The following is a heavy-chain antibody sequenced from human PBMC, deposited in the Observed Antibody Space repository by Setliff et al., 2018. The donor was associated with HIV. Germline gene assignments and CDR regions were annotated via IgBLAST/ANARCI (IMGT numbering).Heavy chain of an antibody. V-gene: IGHV3-7*03. J-gene: IGHJ5*02. CDR2: IHQDGSEI. CDR1: GFTFSNYW. CDR3: ANLWEVGA. Sequence: GGSLRLSCAASGFTFSNYWMSWVRQAPGKGLEWVANIHQDGSEIYYVDSVKGRFTISRDNARTSLYLEMSSLRVEDTAVYLCANLWEVGAWGQGTLVTVSS. D-gene: IGHD1-26*01.